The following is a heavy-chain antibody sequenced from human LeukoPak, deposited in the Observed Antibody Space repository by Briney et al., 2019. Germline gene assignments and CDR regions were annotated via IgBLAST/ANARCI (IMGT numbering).Heavy chain of an antibody. D-gene: IGHD5-18*01. J-gene: IGHJ4*02. V-gene: IGHV4-59*01. CDR3: ARDYGPRGYSYGIFDY. CDR1: GGSISSYY. Sequence: PSQTLSLTCTVSGGSISSYYWSWIRQPPGKGLEWIGYIYYSGSTNYNPSLKSRVTISVDTSKNQFSLKLSSVTAADTAVYYCARDYGPRGYSYGIFDYWGQGTLVTVSS. CDR2: IYYSGST.